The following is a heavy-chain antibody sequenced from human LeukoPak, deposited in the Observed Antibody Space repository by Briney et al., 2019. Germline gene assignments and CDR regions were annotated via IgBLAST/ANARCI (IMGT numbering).Heavy chain of an antibody. D-gene: IGHD3-10*01. CDR1: GGSISGCSYY. CDR2: VCHSGPT. CDR3: ARGTYYYGSGSYFY. J-gene: IGHJ4*02. Sequence: SETLSLTCTVSGGSISGCSYYWSWIRQPPGKGLEFIGSVCHSGPTYYSPSLKSRVTISVDTSKNQFSLKLSSVTAADMAVYYCARGTYYYGSGSYFYWGQGTLVTVSS. V-gene: IGHV4-39*07.